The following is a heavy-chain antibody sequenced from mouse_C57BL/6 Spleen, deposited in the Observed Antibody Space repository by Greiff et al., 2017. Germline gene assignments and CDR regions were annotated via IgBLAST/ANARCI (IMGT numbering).Heavy chain of an antibody. D-gene: IGHD2-3*01. V-gene: IGHV7-3*01. Sequence: EVKLVESGGGLVQPGGSLSLSCAASGFTFTDYYMSWVRQPPGKALEWLGFIRNKANGYTTEYSASVKGRFTISRDNSQSILYLQMNALRAEDSATYYCARYDGYYVAYWGQGTLVTVSA. CDR3: ARYDGYYVAY. CDR1: GFTFTDYY. J-gene: IGHJ3*01. CDR2: IRNKANGYTT.